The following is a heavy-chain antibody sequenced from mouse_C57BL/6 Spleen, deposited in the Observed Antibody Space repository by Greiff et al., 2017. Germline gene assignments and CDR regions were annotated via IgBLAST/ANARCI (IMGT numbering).Heavy chain of an antibody. V-gene: IGHV1-81*01. CDR1: GYTFTSYG. D-gene: IGHD3-2*02. CDR2: IYPRSGNT. J-gene: IGHJ3*01. CDR3: ARSPDSSGYPAWFAY. Sequence: QVHVKQSGAELARPGASVKLSCKASGYTFTSYGLSWVKQRTGQGLEWIGEIYPRSGNTYYNEKFKGKATLTADKSSSTAYMELRSLTSEDSAVYVCARSPDSSGYPAWFAYWGQGTLVTVSA.